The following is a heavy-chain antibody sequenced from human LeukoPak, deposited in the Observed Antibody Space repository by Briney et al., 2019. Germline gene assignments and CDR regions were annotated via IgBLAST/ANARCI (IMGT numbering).Heavy chain of an antibody. J-gene: IGHJ4*02. V-gene: IGHV3-30*02. Sequence: GGSLRLSCAASGFTFSSYGMHWVRQAPGKGLEWVAFIRYDGSNKYYADSVKGRFTISRDNSKNTLYLQMNSLRAEDTAVYYCAREEYYDSSGYYFVDYWGQGTLVTVSS. CDR2: IRYDGSNK. CDR3: AREEYYDSSGYYFVDY. D-gene: IGHD3-22*01. CDR1: GFTFSSYG.